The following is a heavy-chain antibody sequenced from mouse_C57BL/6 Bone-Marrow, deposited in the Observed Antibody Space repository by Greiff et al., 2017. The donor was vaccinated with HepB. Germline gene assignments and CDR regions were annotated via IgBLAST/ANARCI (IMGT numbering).Heavy chain of an antibody. CDR2: IWSGGST. D-gene: IGHD2-2*01. CDR3: ARKRHGSYYAMDY. Sequence: QVHVKQSGPGLVQPSQRLSITCTVSGFSLTSYGVHWVRQSPGKGLEWLGVIWSGGSTDYNAAFISRLSISKDNSKSQVFFKMNSLQADDTAIYYCARKRHGSYYAMDYWGQGTSVTVSS. CDR1: GFSLTSYG. J-gene: IGHJ4*01. V-gene: IGHV2-2*01.